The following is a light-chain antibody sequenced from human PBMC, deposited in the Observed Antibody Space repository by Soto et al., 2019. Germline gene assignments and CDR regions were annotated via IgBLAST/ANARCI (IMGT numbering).Light chain of an antibody. V-gene: IGLV1-40*01. CDR1: SSNIGAGYD. J-gene: IGLJ1*01. CDR3: QSHDSSLHASV. CDR2: GNT. Sequence: QCVLTRPPSVSGAAGERVTISCTGSSSNIGAGYDVHWYLQLPGTAPKLLIYGNTNRPSGVPDRFSGSKSGSSASLAITGLQAEDEADYYCQSHDSSLHASVFGTGTKVTVL.